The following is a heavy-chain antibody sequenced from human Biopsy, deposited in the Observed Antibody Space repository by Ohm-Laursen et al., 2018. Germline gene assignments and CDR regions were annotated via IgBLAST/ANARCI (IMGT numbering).Heavy chain of an antibody. CDR2: IYYSGNT. V-gene: IGHV4-39*01. CDR1: GGSISDSTYH. CDR3: ARQVDFWSGYVDY. J-gene: IGHJ4*02. Sequence: SETLSLTCPVSGGSISDSTYHWGWIRQSPGKGLEWIGNIYYSGNTDYSPSLKSRVTISVDTSNNQSSLKLGSVTAADTAVYYCARQVDFWSGYVDYWGQGTLVAVSS. D-gene: IGHD3-3*01.